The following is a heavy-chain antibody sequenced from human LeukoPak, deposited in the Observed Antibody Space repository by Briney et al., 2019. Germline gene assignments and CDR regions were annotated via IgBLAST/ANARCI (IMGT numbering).Heavy chain of an antibody. V-gene: IGHV3-21*01. D-gene: IGHD3-10*01. CDR1: GFTFSSYS. CDR2: ISSSSSYI. CDR3: ARDPMVRGVITD. J-gene: IGHJ4*02. Sequence: GGSLRLSCAASGFTFSSYSMNWVRQAPGKGLEWVSSISSSSSYIYYADSVKGRFTISRDNAKNSLYLQMNSLRAEGTAVYYCARDPMVRGVITDWGQGTLVTVSS.